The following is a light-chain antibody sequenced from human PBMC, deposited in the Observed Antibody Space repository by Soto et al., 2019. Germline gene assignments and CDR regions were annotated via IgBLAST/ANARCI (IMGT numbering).Light chain of an antibody. CDR1: QSVTSSY. CDR2: GAS. CDR3: QQYRSSPVT. V-gene: IGKV3-20*01. Sequence: EIVLTQSPGTLSLSPGERATLTCRASQSVTSSYLAWYQQKPGQAPRLLMYGASSRATGIPDRFSGSGSGTDFTLTISRLEPEDFAVYYCQQYRSSPVTFGPGTPVDIK. J-gene: IGKJ3*01.